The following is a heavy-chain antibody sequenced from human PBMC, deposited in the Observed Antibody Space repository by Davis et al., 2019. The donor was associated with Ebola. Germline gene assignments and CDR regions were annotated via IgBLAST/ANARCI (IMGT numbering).Heavy chain of an antibody. CDR3: ASFDSSGYYQGIQH. J-gene: IGHJ1*01. CDR1: GFTVSSNY. V-gene: IGHV3-53*01. CDR2: IYSGGST. Sequence: GESLKISCAASGFTVSSNYMSWVRQAPGKGLEWVSVIYSGGSTYYADSVKGRFTISRDNSKNTLYLQMNSLRAEDTAVYYCASFDSSGYYQGIQHWGQGTLVTVSS. D-gene: IGHD3-22*01.